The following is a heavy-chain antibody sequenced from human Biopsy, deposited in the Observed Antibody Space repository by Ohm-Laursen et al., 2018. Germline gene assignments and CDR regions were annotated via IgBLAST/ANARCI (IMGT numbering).Heavy chain of an antibody. CDR2: IYYSGST. CDR3: ARVGAGAPSIGYFDY. D-gene: IGHD1-26*01. V-gene: IGHV4-59*07. CDR1: GGSIGSFF. Sequence: SDTLSLTCTVSGGSIGSFFWSWIRQPPGKGPEWIGYIYYSGSTNYNPSLRSRVTISVDRSKNQFSLELSSVTAADTAVYYCARVGAGAPSIGYFDYWGQGALVTVSS. J-gene: IGHJ4*02.